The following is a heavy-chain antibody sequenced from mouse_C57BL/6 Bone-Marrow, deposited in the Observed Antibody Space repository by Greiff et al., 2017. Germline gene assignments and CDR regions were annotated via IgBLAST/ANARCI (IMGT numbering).Heavy chain of an antibody. CDR1: GYTFTSYW. J-gene: IGHJ1*03. D-gene: IGHD1-1*01. CDR3: ARSGVYGSSLYWYFDV. V-gene: IGHV1-53*01. CDR2: INPNKGGS. Sequence: QVQLQQPGTELVKPGASVKLSCKASGYTFTSYWMHWVKQRPGQGLEWIGNINPNKGGSNYNEKFKNKATLTVDNSSSTTYMQHSSLTSEDSAVYFCARSGVYGSSLYWYFDVWGTGTTVNVSS.